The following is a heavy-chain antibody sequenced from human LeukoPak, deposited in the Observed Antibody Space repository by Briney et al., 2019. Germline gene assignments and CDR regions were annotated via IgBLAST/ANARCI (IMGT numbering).Heavy chain of an antibody. Sequence: PGGSLRLPCAASGFTFSSYWMHWVRQVPGKGLVWVSRIDTDGSSTSYADSVRGRFTISRDNAKNTLYLQMNSLRAEDTAVYYCARVLPLLSSGDPFDYWGQGNLGAVSS. D-gene: IGHD3-22*01. CDR3: ARVLPLLSSGDPFDY. CDR1: GFTFSSYW. J-gene: IGHJ4*02. CDR2: IDTDGSST. V-gene: IGHV3-74*01.